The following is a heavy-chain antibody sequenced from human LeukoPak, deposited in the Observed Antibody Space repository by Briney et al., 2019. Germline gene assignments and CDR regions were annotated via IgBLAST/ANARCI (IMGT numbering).Heavy chain of an antibody. CDR3: AKDLNDGSNCAFDY. D-gene: IGHD1-26*01. CDR1: GFSFSNYG. CDR2: ISYDGNNK. V-gene: IGHV3-30*18. J-gene: IGHJ4*02. Sequence: GRSLRLSCAASGFSFSNYGMHWVRQAPGKGLEWVAVISYDGNNKYYADSVKGRFTISRDNSKNTLYLQMNSLRAEDMAVYYCAKDLNDGSNCAFDYWGQGTLVTVSS.